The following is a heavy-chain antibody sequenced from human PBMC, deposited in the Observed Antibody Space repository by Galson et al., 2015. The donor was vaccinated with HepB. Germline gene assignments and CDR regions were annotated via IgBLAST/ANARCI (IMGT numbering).Heavy chain of an antibody. CDR1: GGSISSSSYY. D-gene: IGHD5-18*01. V-gene: IGHV4-39*01. CDR3: ARHVDTVMGGPYYFDF. CDR2: IYYSGST. Sequence: SETLSLTCSVSGGSISSSSYYWGWIRQPPGKGLEWIGSIYYSGSTYYNASLKSRVTISVDTSKKQISLHLSSVTAADTAVYYCARHVDTVMGGPYYFDFWGQGALVTVSS. J-gene: IGHJ4*02.